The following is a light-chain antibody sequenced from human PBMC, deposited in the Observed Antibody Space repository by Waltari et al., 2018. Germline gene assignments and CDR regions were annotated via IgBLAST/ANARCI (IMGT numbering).Light chain of an antibody. CDR3: CSYAGSLTFYV. Sequence: QSALTQPPSASGSPGQSVTISYTGTSNDVGGYKYVSWYQHHPVKVPKLIIYEVSKRPAGVPDRFSGSKSGNTASLTVSGLQADYEADYYCCSYAGSLTFYVFGTGTKVTVL. V-gene: IGLV2-8*01. CDR2: EVS. CDR1: SNDVGGYKY. J-gene: IGLJ1*01.